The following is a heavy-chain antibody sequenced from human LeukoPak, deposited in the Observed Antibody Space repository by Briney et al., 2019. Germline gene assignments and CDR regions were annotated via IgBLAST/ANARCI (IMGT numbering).Heavy chain of an antibody. V-gene: IGHV1-18*01. CDR2: ISANNGNR. J-gene: IGHJ4*02. D-gene: IGHD2-8*01. Sequence: APVKVSSKSSGYTFTNYAISWVRQVPGQGLEWMGWISANNGNRKYVQKFQGRLTMTTDTSTSTAYMELRSLRSDDTAVYYCAGSLGYCTSNVCYLKYWGQGTLVTVSS. CDR1: GYTFTNYA. CDR3: AGSLGYCTSNVCYLKY.